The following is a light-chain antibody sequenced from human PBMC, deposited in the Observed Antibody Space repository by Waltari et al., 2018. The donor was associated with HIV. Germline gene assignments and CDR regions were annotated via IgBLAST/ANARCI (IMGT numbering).Light chain of an antibody. V-gene: IGKV3-15*01. CDR3: QQYKNWPPLS. CDR1: QSISVY. CDR2: DAS. J-gene: IGKJ4*01. Sequence: EIVLTQSPATLAVSPGEGATLSCTASQSISVYLAWYQQNPGQIPSLLIYDASTRAPGIPPRFSGSGSGTDFTLNISSLQSEDFAIYYCQQYKNWPPLSFGGGTKVEIK.